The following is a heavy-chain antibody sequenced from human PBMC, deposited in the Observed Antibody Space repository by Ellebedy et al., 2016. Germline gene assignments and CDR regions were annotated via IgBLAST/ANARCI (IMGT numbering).Heavy chain of an antibody. D-gene: IGHD5-18*01. CDR2: INHSGST. CDR1: GGSISSYY. V-gene: IGHV4-34*01. Sequence: SETLSLTCTVSGGSISSYYWSWIRQPPGKGLEWIGEINHSGSTNYNPSLKSRVTISVDTSKNQFSLKLSSVTAADTAVYYCARGEGDGYSYGYVLAWGQGTLVTVSS. J-gene: IGHJ4*02. CDR3: ARGEGDGYSYGYVLA.